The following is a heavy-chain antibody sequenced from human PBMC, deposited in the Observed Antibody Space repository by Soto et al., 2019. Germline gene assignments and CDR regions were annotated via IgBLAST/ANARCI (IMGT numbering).Heavy chain of an antibody. CDR2: ISSTSNNM. J-gene: IGHJ4*01. CDR3: ARDLASATGTFDY. V-gene: IGHV3-21*02. CDR1: GFTFSGYS. Sequence: EVQLVESGGGLVKPGESLRLSCAGSGFTFSGYSMNWVRQAPGKGLEWVSSISSTSNNMYYADSVKGRFTMSRDNAKNSLYLQMNSLRVDDTAVYYCARDLASATGTFDYWGHGTLVTVSS. D-gene: IGHD1-1*01.